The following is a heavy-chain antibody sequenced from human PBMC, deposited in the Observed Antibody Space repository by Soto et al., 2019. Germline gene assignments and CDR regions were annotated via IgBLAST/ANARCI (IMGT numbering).Heavy chain of an antibody. CDR1: VFTFSSYA. CDR2: ISGSGGST. Sequence: PGGCLRLACAACVFTFSSYAMSWVRQAPGKGLEWVSAISGSGGSTYYADSVKGRFTISRDNSKNTLYLQMNSLRAEDTAVYYCAKEFYTVVAFDIWGQGTMVTVSS. V-gene: IGHV3-23*01. D-gene: IGHD3-16*01. J-gene: IGHJ3*02. CDR3: AKEFYTVVAFDI.